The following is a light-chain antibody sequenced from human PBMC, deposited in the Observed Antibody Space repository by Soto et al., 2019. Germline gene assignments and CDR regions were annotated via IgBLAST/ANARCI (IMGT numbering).Light chain of an antibody. CDR2: DAS. J-gene: IGKJ5*01. Sequence: IVLTQSPGPLSLSPGERATLSCRASQSVSSYLAWYQQKPGQAPRLLIYDASNRATGIPARFSGSGSGTDFALTISRLEPEDFAVYYCQQYGSSPITFGQGTRLEIK. V-gene: IGKV3-20*01. CDR3: QQYGSSPIT. CDR1: QSVSSY.